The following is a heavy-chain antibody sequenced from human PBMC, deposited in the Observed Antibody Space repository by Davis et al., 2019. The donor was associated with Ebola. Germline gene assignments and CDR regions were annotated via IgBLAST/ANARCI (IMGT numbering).Heavy chain of an antibody. CDR3: ARDYGDYRYFLH. CDR2: IYYGGTT. D-gene: IGHD4-17*01. V-gene: IGHV4-39*02. J-gene: IGHJ1*01. CDR1: GDSINSGSYY. Sequence: PSETLSLTCTVSGDSINSGSYYWGWIRQPPGKGLEWIGSIYYGGTTYYNPSLKTRVILSVDTSNNQFPLTLRSVTAADTAVYYCARDYGDYRYFLHWGQGTLVTVSS.